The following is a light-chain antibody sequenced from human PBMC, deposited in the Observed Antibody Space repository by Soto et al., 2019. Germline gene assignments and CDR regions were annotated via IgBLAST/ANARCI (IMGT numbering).Light chain of an antibody. J-gene: IGLJ2*01. CDR1: SRDVGGYNY. Sequence: QSALTQPPSASGSPGQSCTISCTGTSRDVGGYNYVSWYQQHPGKAPKLMIYEVSQRPSGVPDRFAGSKSGNTASLTVSGLQAEDEADYYCSSYAGSDNLVFGGGTKLTVL. CDR3: SSYAGSDNLV. CDR2: EVS. V-gene: IGLV2-8*01.